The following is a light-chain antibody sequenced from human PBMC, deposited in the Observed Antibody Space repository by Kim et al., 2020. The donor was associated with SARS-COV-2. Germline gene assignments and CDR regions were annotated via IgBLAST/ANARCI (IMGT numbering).Light chain of an antibody. V-gene: IGKV1-12*02. Sequence: ASVGDRVTITCRASQDISSQLAWYQQTPGKAPKFLIYGASNLQSGVPSRFSGRGSGTDFTLTISSLQPEDFATYYCQQGNSFPFTFGQGTRLEIK. J-gene: IGKJ5*01. CDR3: QQGNSFPFT. CDR1: QDISSQ. CDR2: GAS.